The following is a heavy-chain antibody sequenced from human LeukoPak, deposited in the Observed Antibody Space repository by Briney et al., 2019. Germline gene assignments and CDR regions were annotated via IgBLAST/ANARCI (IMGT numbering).Heavy chain of an antibody. CDR1: GYTFTSYG. Sequence: ASVKVSCKASGYTFTSYGISWVRQAPGQGLGWMGWISGYSGDTHYAQKFEGRVTMTTDTSTSTAYMELRSLRSDDTAVYYCARVPCTSSSCVNWFDPWGQGTLVIVSS. CDR2: ISGYSGDT. V-gene: IGHV1-18*01. CDR3: ARVPCTSSSCVNWFDP. J-gene: IGHJ5*02. D-gene: IGHD2-2*01.